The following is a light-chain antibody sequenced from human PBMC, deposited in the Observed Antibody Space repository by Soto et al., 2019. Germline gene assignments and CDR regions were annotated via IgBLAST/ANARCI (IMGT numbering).Light chain of an antibody. CDR1: VXNIGSNT. CDR3: AAWDDSLNVYG. V-gene: IGLV1-44*01. CDR2: SND. Sequence: QSVLTQPPSASGPPGQRVTISCSGSVXNIGSNTVNWYQHLPGTAPRFLIYSNDQRPSGVPDRVSGSKSGTSASLAISGLQSEDEADYYCAAWDDSLNVYGFGTGTKV. J-gene: IGLJ1*01.